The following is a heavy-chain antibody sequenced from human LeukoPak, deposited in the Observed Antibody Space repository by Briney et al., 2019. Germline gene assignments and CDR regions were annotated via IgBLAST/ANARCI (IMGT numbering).Heavy chain of an antibody. CDR2: INPSGGST. CDR1: GYIFTNYY. D-gene: IGHD3-10*01. CDR3: ARDHGSAYYRAPRH. V-gene: IGHV1-46*01. Sequence: ASVKVSCKASGYIFTNYYMHWVRQAPGQGLEWMGTINPSGGSTTYVQKFQGRVTMTRDTSTSTVYMELSSLRSEDTAVYHCARDHGSAYYRAPRHWGQGTLVTVSS. J-gene: IGHJ4*02.